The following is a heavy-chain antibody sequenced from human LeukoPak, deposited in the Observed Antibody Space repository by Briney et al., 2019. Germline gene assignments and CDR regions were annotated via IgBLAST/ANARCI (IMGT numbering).Heavy chain of an antibody. CDR3: AKDGSSYDFWSGYYDY. D-gene: IGHD3-3*01. J-gene: IGHJ4*02. V-gene: IGHV3-33*06. Sequence: PGGSLRLSCAASGFTFSSYGIHWVRQAPGKGLEWVAVIWYGGSSKYYADSVKGRFTISRDDSKNTLYLQMNSLRAEDTAVYYCAKDGSSYDFWSGYYDYWGQGTLVTVSS. CDR1: GFTFSSYG. CDR2: IWYGGSSK.